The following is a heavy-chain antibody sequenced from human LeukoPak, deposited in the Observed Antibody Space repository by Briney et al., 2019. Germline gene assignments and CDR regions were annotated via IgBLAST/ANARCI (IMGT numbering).Heavy chain of an antibody. CDR3: ATGRTKKY. J-gene: IGHJ4*02. CDR2: IKEDGSEK. V-gene: IGHV3-7*01. Sequence: PGGSLRLSCVASGFTFSNYWMNWVRQAPGERPEWVANIKEDGSEKYYVDSVKGRFTISRDNAKNSLYLQMNSLRAEDTAMYYCATGRTKKYWGQGTLVTVSS. D-gene: IGHD2-8*01. CDR1: GFTFSNYW.